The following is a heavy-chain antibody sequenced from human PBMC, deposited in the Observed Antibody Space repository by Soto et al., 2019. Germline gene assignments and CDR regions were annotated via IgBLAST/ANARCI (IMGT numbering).Heavy chain of an antibody. J-gene: IGHJ4*02. V-gene: IGHV4-30-2*01. CDR3: ARGIAAAGLLYFEY. D-gene: IGHD6-13*01. Sequence: SETLSLTCAVSGGSISSGGYSWSWIRQPPGKGLEWIGYIYHSGSTYYNPSLKSRVTISVDRSKNQFSLKLSSVTAADTAVYYCARGIAAAGLLYFEYSGQGTLVTACS. CDR2: IYHSGST. CDR1: GGSISSGGYS.